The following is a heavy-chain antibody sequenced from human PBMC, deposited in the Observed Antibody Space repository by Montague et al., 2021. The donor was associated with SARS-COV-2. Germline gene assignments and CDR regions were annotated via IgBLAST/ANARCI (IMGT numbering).Heavy chain of an antibody. Sequence: SETLSLTCTVSGDSISYRSYYWGWIRQPPGKGLEWIGTVSYSGSTYYNASLKSRVTISVDTSKNQFSLKLSSVTAADTAVYYCARGSTVTHYWGQGTLVTVSS. CDR3: ARGSTVTHY. J-gene: IGHJ4*02. D-gene: IGHD4-17*01. V-gene: IGHV4-39*07. CDR2: VSYSGST. CDR1: GDSISYRSYY.